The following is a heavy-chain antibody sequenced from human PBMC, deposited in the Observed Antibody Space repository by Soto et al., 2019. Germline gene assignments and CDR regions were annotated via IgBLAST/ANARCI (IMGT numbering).Heavy chain of an antibody. CDR3: ARDNWNALIDY. CDR1: GGSISSGGYY. CDR2: IYYSGST. J-gene: IGHJ4*02. V-gene: IGHV4-31*03. Sequence: SETLSLTCTVSGGSISSGGYYWSWIRQHPGKGLEWIGYIYYSGSTYYNPSLKSRVTISVDTSKNQLSLKLSSVTAADTAVYYCARDNWNALIDYWGQGTLVTVSS. D-gene: IGHD1-20*01.